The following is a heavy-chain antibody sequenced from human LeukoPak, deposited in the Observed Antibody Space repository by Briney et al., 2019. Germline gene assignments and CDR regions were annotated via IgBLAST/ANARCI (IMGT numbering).Heavy chain of an antibody. CDR2: INSDGSST. Sequence: PGGSLRLSCAASGFTFSSNWMHWVRQAPGMGLVWVSRINSDGSSTTYAESVKGRFTISRDNAKNTLNLQMNSLRAEDTAVYYCARELPFDYWGQGTLVTVSS. CDR1: GFTFSSNW. V-gene: IGHV3-74*01. CDR3: ARELPFDY. J-gene: IGHJ4*02.